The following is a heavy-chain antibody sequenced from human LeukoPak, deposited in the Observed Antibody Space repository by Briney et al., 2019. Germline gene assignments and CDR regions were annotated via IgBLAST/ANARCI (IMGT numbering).Heavy chain of an antibody. J-gene: IGHJ4*02. CDR1: GYTLTELS. CDR2: FDPEDGGT. CDR3: ATAKKWELPPNFDY. V-gene: IGHV1-24*01. Sequence: ASVKVSCKVSGYTLTELSMHWVRQAPGKGLEWMGGFDPEDGGTIYAQKFQGRVTMTEDTSTDTAYMELSSLRSEDTAVYYCATAKKWELPPNFDYWGQGTLVTVSS. D-gene: IGHD1-26*01.